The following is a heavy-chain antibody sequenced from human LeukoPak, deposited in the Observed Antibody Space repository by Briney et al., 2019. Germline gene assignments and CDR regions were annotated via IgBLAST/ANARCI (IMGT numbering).Heavy chain of an antibody. Sequence: SETLTLTCTASGFSISSGDYYWSRLRQPQGQGLVWIAYMDYSSSYYDNPSLRRRVTMSADTTKKQLPLKHSPVTDATTAYYFCARPHYYDSRIDPWGQGIVVTVSS. D-gene: IGHD3-22*01. CDR3: ARPHYYDSRIDP. J-gene: IGHJ5*02. CDR1: GFSISSGDYY. V-gene: IGHV4-30-4*08. CDR2: MDYSSSY.